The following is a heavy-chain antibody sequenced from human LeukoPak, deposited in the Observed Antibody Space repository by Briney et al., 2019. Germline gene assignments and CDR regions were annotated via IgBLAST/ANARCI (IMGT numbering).Heavy chain of an antibody. Sequence: SETLSLTCTVSGGSISSHYWSWIRQPPGKGLEWIGYIYYSGSTNYNPSLKSRVTISVDTSKSQFSLKLSSVTAADTAVYYCARDLPGDWFDPWGQGTLVTVSS. CDR2: IYYSGST. J-gene: IGHJ5*02. D-gene: IGHD7-27*01. V-gene: IGHV4-59*11. CDR3: ARDLPGDWFDP. CDR1: GGSISSHY.